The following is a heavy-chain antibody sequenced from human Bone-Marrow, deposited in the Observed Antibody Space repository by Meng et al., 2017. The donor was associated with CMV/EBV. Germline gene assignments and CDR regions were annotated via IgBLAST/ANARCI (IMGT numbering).Heavy chain of an antibody. V-gene: IGHV3-53*01. CDR1: GCTVSSNY. Sequence: LKISSAASGCTVSSNYMSWVRQAPGKGLEWVSVIYSCGSTYYEDSVKGGITISRDNSKNTLYLQRNSLRAEDTAVYYCASSGRGSSGYYYYYGMDVWGQGTTVTVSS. J-gene: IGHJ6*02. CDR3: ASSGRGSSGYYYYYGMDV. CDR2: IYSCGST. D-gene: IGHD3-22*01.